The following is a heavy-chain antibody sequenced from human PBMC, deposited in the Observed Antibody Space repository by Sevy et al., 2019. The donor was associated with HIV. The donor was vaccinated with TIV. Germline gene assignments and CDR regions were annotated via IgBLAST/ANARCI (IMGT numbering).Heavy chain of an antibody. CDR3: ARDNSYAAGWFDP. CDR1: GFTFSSYA. D-gene: IGHD2-2*01. Sequence: GGSLRLSCAASGFTFSSYAMHWVRQAPGKGLEWVAVISYDGSNKYYADSVKGRFTISRDNSKNTLYLQMNSLRAEDTAVYYCARDNSYAAGWFDPWGQGTLVTDSS. CDR2: ISYDGSNK. V-gene: IGHV3-30-3*01. J-gene: IGHJ5*02.